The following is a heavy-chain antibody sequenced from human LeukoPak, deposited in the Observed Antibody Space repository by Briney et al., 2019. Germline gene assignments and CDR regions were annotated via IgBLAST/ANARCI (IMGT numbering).Heavy chain of an antibody. Sequence: WISAYNGNTNYAQKLQGRVTVTTDTSTSTAYMELRSLRSDDTAVYYCARFPVAGIIFWFDPWGQGTLVTVSS. V-gene: IGHV1-18*01. CDR2: ISAYNGNT. CDR3: ARFPVAGIIFWFDP. D-gene: IGHD6-19*01. J-gene: IGHJ5*02.